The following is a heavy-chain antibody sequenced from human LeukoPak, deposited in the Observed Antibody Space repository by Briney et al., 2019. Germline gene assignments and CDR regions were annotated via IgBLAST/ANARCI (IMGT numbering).Heavy chain of an antibody. D-gene: IGHD6-19*01. CDR2: IIPIFGTP. Sequence: ASVKVSCKTSGGTFSSYTISWVRQAPGQGLEWMGGIIPIFGTPHYAQKFQDRVTITADASTSTAYMELSSLRSEDTAVYYCARVMGSSGWYGVDYWGQGTLVTVSS. CDR3: ARVMGSSGWYGVDY. J-gene: IGHJ4*02. V-gene: IGHV1-69*13. CDR1: GGTFSSYT.